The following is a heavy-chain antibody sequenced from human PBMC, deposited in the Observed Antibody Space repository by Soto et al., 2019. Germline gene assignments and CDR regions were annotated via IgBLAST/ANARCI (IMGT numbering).Heavy chain of an antibody. V-gene: IGHV4-30-2*01. D-gene: IGHD3-22*01. CDR3: ARGGYYDSSGYYYTYYGMDV. CDR1: GGSISSGGYS. CDR2: IYHSGST. Sequence: QLQLQESGSGLVKPSQTLSLTCAVSGGSISSGGYSWSWIRQPPGKGMEWIGYIYHSGSTYYNPSIKRRVTISVDRSNNQFSLKLSSVTAADTAVYYCARGGYYDSSGYYYTYYGMDVWGQGSTVAVSS. J-gene: IGHJ6*02.